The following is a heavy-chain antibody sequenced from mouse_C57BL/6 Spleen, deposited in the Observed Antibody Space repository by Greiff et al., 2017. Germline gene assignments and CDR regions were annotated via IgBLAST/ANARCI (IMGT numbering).Heavy chain of an antibody. CDR3: ARSYDYDPFAY. CDR2: IYPGDGDT. D-gene: IGHD2-4*01. Sequence: QVQLQQSGAELVKPGASVKISCKASGYAFSSYWMNWVKQRPGKGLEWIGQIYPGDGDTNYNGKFKGKATLTADKSSSTAYMQFSSLTSEDSAVYFCARSYDYDPFAYWGQGTLVTVSA. V-gene: IGHV1-80*01. CDR1: GYAFSSYW. J-gene: IGHJ3*01.